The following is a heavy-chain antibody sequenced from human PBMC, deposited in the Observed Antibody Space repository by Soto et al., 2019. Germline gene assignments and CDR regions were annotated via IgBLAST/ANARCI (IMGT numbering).Heavy chain of an antibody. D-gene: IGHD5-12*01. Sequence: ASVKVSCKASGYTFTRFGISWVRQAPGQGLEWMGWISAFNGATNYAQKFQGRVTITADESTSTAYMELSSLRSEDTAVYYCARDESGYSGPNYWGQGTLVTVSS. J-gene: IGHJ4*02. CDR2: ISAFNGAT. CDR3: ARDESGYSGPNY. V-gene: IGHV1-18*01. CDR1: GYTFTRFG.